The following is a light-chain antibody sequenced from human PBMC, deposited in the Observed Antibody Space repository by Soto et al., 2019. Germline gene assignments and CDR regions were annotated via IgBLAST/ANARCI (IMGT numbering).Light chain of an antibody. Sequence: SYELTQPPSVSVSPGQTARITCSGDALPKQYAYWYQQKPGQAPVLVIYKDSERPSGIPERFSGSSSGTTVTLTISGVQAEDEAAYYCQSADSSGTYVVFGGVTKLTVL. V-gene: IGLV3-25*03. CDR3: QSADSSGTYVV. CDR1: ALPKQY. J-gene: IGLJ2*01. CDR2: KDS.